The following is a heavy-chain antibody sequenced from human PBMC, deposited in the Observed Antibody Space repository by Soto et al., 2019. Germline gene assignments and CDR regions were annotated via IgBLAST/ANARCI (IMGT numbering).Heavy chain of an antibody. CDR1: GFTFSNAW. CDR3: TTHDYYDFWSGYPSYYYYYYMDV. D-gene: IGHD3-3*01. Sequence: EVQLVESGGGLVKPGGSLRLSCAASGFTFSNAWMSWVRQAPGKGLEWVGRIKSKTDGGTTDYAAPVKGRFTISRDDSKNTLYLQMNSLKTEDTAVYYCTTHDYYDFWSGYPSYYYYYYMDVWGKGTTVTVSS. CDR2: IKSKTDGGTT. J-gene: IGHJ6*03. V-gene: IGHV3-15*01.